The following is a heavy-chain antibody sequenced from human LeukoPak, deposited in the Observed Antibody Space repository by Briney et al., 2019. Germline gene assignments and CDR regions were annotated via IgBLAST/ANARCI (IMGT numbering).Heavy chain of an antibody. V-gene: IGHV1-8*01. Sequence: ASVKVSRTASGYTFTSYDINCVRQATGQGLEWMGWMNPNSGNTGYAQKFQGRVTMTRNTSISTAYMELSSLRSEDTAVYYCARGRNYYGSGRSRYYGMDVWGQGTTVTVSS. J-gene: IGHJ6*02. CDR2: MNPNSGNT. D-gene: IGHD3-10*01. CDR1: GYTFTSYD. CDR3: ARGRNYYGSGRSRYYGMDV.